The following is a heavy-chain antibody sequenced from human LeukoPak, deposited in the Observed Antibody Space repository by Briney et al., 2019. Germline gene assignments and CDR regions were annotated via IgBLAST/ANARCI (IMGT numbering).Heavy chain of an antibody. Sequence: SETLSLTCAVYGGSFSGYYWSWIRQPPGKGLEWIGEINHSGSTNYNPSLKSRVTISVDTSKNQFSLKLSSVPAADTAVYYCARGPGRYCSSTSCRRDGAFDIWGQGTMVTVSS. CDR2: INHSGST. CDR3: ARGPGRYCSSTSCRRDGAFDI. D-gene: IGHD2-2*01. J-gene: IGHJ3*02. V-gene: IGHV4-34*01. CDR1: GGSFSGYY.